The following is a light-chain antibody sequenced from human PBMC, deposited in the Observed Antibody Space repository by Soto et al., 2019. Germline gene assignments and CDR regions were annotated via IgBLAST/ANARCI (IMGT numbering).Light chain of an antibody. J-gene: IGKJ5*01. V-gene: IGKV3-20*01. CDR2: AES. Sequence: EIVLTQSPGTLSLFPGERATLSCRASQSLSTSYLSWYRLKPGQAPRLLIYAESSRASGIPDRFSCSGSGTDFTLTISRLEPEDFAVYYCQQYGSSPTFGQGTRLEIK. CDR3: QQYGSSPT. CDR1: QSLSTSY.